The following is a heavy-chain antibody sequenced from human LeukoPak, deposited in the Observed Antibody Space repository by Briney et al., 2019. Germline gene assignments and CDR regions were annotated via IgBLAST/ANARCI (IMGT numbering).Heavy chain of an antibody. CDR2: ISSSSSYI. Sequence: GGSLRLSCAASGFTFSSYSMNWVCQAPGKGLEWVSSISSSSSYIYYADSVKGRFTISRDNAKNSLYLQMNSLRAEDTAVYYCARVTMVRGVMTVHFDYWGQGTLVTVSS. CDR1: GFTFSSYS. D-gene: IGHD3-10*01. CDR3: ARVTMVRGVMTVHFDY. V-gene: IGHV3-21*01. J-gene: IGHJ4*02.